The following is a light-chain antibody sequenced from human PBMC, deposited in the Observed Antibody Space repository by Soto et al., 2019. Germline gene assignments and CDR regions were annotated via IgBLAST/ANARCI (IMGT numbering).Light chain of an antibody. J-gene: IGLJ1*01. CDR2: SNN. CDR1: SSNIGSNT. Sequence: QSALPQPPSASGTPGQRVTLSYYGSSSNIGSNTVNWYQQLPGTAPKLLIYSNNQRPSGVPDRFSGSKSGTSASLAISGLQSEDEADYYCAAWDDSLNGLYVFGTGTKVTVL. V-gene: IGLV1-44*01. CDR3: AAWDDSLNGLYV.